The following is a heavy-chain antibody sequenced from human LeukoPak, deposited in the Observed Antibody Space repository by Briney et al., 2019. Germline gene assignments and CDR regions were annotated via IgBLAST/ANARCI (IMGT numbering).Heavy chain of an antibody. Sequence: SQTLSLTCTVSGDSISGGSYYWSWIRQPAGKGLEWIGRIYTSGSTNYNPSLKSRVTILVDTSKNQFSLKLSSVTAADTAVYYCARGGYGSGSLFDYWGQGTLVTVSS. V-gene: IGHV4-61*02. CDR2: IYTSGST. J-gene: IGHJ4*02. D-gene: IGHD3-10*01. CDR3: ARGGYGSGSLFDY. CDR1: GDSISGGSYY.